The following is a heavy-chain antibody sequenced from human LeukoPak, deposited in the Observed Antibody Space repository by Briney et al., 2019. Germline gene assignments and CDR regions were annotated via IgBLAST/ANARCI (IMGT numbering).Heavy chain of an antibody. V-gene: IGHV4-30-2*01. J-gene: IGHJ6*03. CDR2: IYHSGST. Sequence: SETLSLTCTVSGGSISSGGYYWSWIRQPPGKGLEWIGYIYHSGSTYYNPSLKSRVTISVDRSKNQFSLKLSSVTAADTAVYYCARDQDMDVWGKGTTVTVSS. CDR1: GGSISSGGYY. CDR3: ARDQDMDV.